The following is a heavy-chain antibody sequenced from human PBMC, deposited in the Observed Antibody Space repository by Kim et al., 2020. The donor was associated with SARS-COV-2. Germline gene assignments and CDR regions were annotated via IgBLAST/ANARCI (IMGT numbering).Heavy chain of an antibody. CDR3: ARAYALSHASWQQLVRGWFDP. D-gene: IGHD6-13*01. J-gene: IGHJ5*02. CDR2: INPSGGST. V-gene: IGHV1-46*01. CDR1: GYTFTSYY. Sequence: ASVKVSCKASGYTFTSYYMHWVRQAPGQGLEWMGIINPSGGSTSYAQKFQGRVTMTRDTSTSTVYMELSSLRSEDTAVYYCARAYALSHASWQQLVRGWFDPWGQGTLVTVSS.